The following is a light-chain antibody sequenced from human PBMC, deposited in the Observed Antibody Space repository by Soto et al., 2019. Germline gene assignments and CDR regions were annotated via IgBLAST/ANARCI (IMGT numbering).Light chain of an antibody. V-gene: IGLV2-8*01. J-gene: IGLJ2*01. CDR2: EVT. CDR3: TSYAGTDPLGVV. Sequence: QSALTQPPSASGSPGQSVTISCTGTSGDVGGYDYVSWYQHHPGRAPKLLIYEVTKRPSGVPGRFSGSKSGNTASLTVSGLQAEDEADYYCTSYAGTDPLGVVFGGGTKVTVL. CDR1: SGDVGGYDY.